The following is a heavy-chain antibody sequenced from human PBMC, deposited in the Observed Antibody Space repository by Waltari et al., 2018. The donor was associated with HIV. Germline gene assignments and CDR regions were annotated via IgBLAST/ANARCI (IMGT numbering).Heavy chain of an antibody. CDR3: ARDGSLVRGLPYYYYGMDV. J-gene: IGHJ6*02. CDR2: ISPYNGNT. Sequence: QVQLVQSGAEVKKPGASVNVSCKASGYTFTTYGIRWVRQAPGQGVEWVGWISPYNGNTNYAQKLQGRVAMTTDTSTNTAYMELRSLRSDDTAVYYCARDGSLVRGLPYYYYGMDVWGQGTTVTVSS. V-gene: IGHV1-18*01. D-gene: IGHD3-10*01. CDR1: GYTFTTYG.